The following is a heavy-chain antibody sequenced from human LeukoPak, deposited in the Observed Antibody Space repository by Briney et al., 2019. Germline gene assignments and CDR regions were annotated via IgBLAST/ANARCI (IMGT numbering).Heavy chain of an antibody. J-gene: IGHJ4*02. D-gene: IGHD1-7*01. CDR3: ARAHRNSLDY. Sequence: ASVKVSCTASGYTFTSYYMHWVRQAPGQGLEGMGIINPSGGSTSYAQRFQGSVTMTRQTSTRTVYMEVSRLRSEDTAVYYCARAHRNSLDYWGQGTLVTVSS. CDR1: GYTFTSYY. V-gene: IGHV1-46*01. CDR2: INPSGGST.